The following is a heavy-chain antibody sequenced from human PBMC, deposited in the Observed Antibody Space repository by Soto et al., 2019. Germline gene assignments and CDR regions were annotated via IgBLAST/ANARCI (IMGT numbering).Heavy chain of an antibody. V-gene: IGHV1-18*04. CDR3: ARDPSNTSGSRIWFDA. D-gene: IGHD6-19*01. J-gene: IGHJ5*02. CDR2: ISTYSSDT. Sequence: ASVKVSCKTSGYSFTKYAISWVRQAPGQGLEWMGWISTYSSDTNYAQSLQGRVTLTTATSTSTAYMELRRIRSADTAVYYCARDPSNTSGSRIWFDAWGQGALVTVSS. CDR1: GYSFTKYA.